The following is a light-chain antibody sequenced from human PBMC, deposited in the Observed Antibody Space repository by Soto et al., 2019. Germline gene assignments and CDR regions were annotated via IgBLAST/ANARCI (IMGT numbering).Light chain of an antibody. CDR1: SSNIGSNY. CDR2: RNN. Sequence: QSVLTQPPSASGTPGQRVTISCSGSSSNIGSNYVYWYQQLPGTAPKLLIYRNNQRPSGVPDRFSGSKSGTSASLAISGLXSXXEADYYCAAWDDSLSGPVFGGGTKLTVL. J-gene: IGLJ2*01. V-gene: IGLV1-47*01. CDR3: AAWDDSLSGPV.